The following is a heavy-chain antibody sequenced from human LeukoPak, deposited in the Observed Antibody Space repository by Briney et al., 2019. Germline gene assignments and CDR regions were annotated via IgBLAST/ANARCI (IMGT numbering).Heavy chain of an antibody. CDR1: AFSFSDYN. CDR3: ARDPYSGTYSDYYYYYMDV. V-gene: IGHV3-21*01. Sequence: GGSLRLSCAASAFSFSDYNMNWVRQAPGKGLEWVSSITSTGSYIYYADSVKGRFTISRDNAKNSLFLQLNSLRPEDTAVYYCARDPYSGTYSDYYYYYMDVWGKGTTVTVSS. D-gene: IGHD1-26*01. CDR2: ITSTGSYI. J-gene: IGHJ6*03.